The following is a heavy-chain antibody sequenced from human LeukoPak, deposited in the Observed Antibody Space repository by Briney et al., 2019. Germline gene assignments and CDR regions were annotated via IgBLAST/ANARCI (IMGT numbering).Heavy chain of an antibody. CDR1: GFTFDDYA. CDR2: ISWNSGSI. D-gene: IGHD4-17*01. J-gene: IGHJ3*02. V-gene: IGHV3-9*01. Sequence: GGSLRLSCAASGFTFDDYAMHWVRQAPGKGLEWVSGISWNSGSIGYADSVKGRFTISRDNAKNSLYLQMNSLRAEDTALYYCAKASTVTPHSFDIWGQGTMVTVSS. CDR3: AKASTVTPHSFDI.